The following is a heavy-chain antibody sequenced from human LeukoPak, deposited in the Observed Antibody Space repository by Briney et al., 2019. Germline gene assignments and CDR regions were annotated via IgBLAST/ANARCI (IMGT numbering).Heavy chain of an antibody. D-gene: IGHD4-11*01. Sequence: SETLSLTCTVSGGSISSGGYYWSWIRQHPGKGLEWIGYIYYSGSTYYNPSLKSRVTISVDTSKNQFSLKLSSVTAADTAVYYCARGLGDYSNYRRYYYGMDVWGQGTTVTVSS. V-gene: IGHV4-31*03. J-gene: IGHJ6*02. CDR1: GGSISSGGYY. CDR2: IYYSGST. CDR3: ARGLGDYSNYRRYYYGMDV.